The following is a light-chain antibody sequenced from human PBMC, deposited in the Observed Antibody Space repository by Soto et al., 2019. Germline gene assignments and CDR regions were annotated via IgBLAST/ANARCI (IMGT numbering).Light chain of an antibody. Sequence: EIVLTQSPGTLSLSPGERATLSCRASRSVSNNYLAWYQQKPGQAPRLLIYGASNRATGIPDRLSGSGSGTDFTLTISRLEPEDFAVYYCQQYGSSGTFGQGTKVDIK. CDR1: RSVSNNY. V-gene: IGKV3-20*01. J-gene: IGKJ1*01. CDR2: GAS. CDR3: QQYGSSGT.